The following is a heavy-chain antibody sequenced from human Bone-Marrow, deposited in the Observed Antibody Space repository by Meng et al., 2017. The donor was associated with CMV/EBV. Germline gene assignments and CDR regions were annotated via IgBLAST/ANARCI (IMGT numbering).Heavy chain of an antibody. CDR3: ATLPGGYDF. D-gene: IGHD3-3*01. J-gene: IGHJ4*02. CDR1: GGSFSGYY. V-gene: IGHV4-31*11. Sequence: LSLTCAVYGGSFSGYYWSWIRQHPGKGLEWMGYIYYSGSTYYNPSLKSRVTISVDTSKNQFSLKLSSVTAADTAVYYCATLPGGYDFWGQGTLVTVSS. CDR2: IYYSGST.